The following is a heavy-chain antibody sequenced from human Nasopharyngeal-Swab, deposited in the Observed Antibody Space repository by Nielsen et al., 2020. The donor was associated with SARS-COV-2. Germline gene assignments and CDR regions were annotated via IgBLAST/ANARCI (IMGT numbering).Heavy chain of an antibody. J-gene: IGHJ4*02. CDR1: GFTFSSYS. D-gene: IGHD6-19*01. CDR2: ISSGSNYI. CDR3: ARAFPGSSGWYPFDY. V-gene: IGHV3-21*01. Sequence: GESLKISYAASGFTFSSYSMNWVRQAPGKGLEWVSSISSGSNYIYYADSVKGRFTISRDNAKNSLYLQMNSLRAEDTAVYYCARAFPGSSGWYPFDYWGQGTLVTVSS.